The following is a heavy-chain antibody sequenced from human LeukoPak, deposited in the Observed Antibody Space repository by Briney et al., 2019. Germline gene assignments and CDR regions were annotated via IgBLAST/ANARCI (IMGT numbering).Heavy chain of an antibody. V-gene: IGHV4-59*08. CDR3: ARGVGGIDVFDI. CDR1: GGSIRTFY. J-gene: IGHJ3*02. D-gene: IGHD2-15*01. Sequence: SETLSLTCTVSGGSIRTFYWSWIRQPPGKGLEWIGYIYYSGSTYYNPSLKRRVTISVDTSKNQFSLKLSSVTAADTAVYYCARGVGGIDVFDIWGQGTMVTVSS. CDR2: IYYSGST.